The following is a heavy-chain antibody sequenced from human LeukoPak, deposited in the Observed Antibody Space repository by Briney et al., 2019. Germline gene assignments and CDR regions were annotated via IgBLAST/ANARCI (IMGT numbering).Heavy chain of an antibody. J-gene: IGHJ5*02. CDR3: ARKILKSVTTRENWFDP. CDR1: GGTFSSYA. D-gene: IGHD4-17*01. V-gene: IGHV1-69*13. Sequence: ASVKVSCKASGGTFSSYAISWVRQAPGQGLEWMGGIIPIFGTANYAQKFQGRVTITADESTSTAYMELRSLRSDDTAVYYCARKILKSVTTRENWFDPWGQGTLVTVSS. CDR2: IIPIFGTA.